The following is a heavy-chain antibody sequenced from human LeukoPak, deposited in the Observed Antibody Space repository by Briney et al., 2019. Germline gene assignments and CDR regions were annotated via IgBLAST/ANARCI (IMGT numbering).Heavy chain of an antibody. V-gene: IGHV4-59*01. Sequence: SETLSLTCTVSGGSISSYYLSWMRQLPGKGLEWIGYFYHSGGTNYNPSLQGRVTMSIDTPKNQFSLKLTSVTTADTAVYYCARSVSSSRFSLWKYWGQGTLVTVSS. CDR3: ARSVSSSRFSLWKY. CDR2: FYHSGGT. J-gene: IGHJ4*02. D-gene: IGHD6-13*01. CDR1: GGSISSYY.